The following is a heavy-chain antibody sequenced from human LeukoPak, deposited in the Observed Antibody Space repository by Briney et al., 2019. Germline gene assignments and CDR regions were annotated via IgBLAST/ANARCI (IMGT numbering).Heavy chain of an antibody. Sequence: SVKVSCKASGGTFNNFAICWVRQAPGQGLERMGGIFPVFGTSTYAQKFQGRVTITADESTRTAHMELSSLRSDDTAVYYCARGPHTSSWYKHAFDIWAQGTMVTVSS. V-gene: IGHV1-69*13. CDR1: GGTFNNFA. J-gene: IGHJ3*02. D-gene: IGHD6-13*01. CDR2: IFPVFGTS. CDR3: ARGPHTSSWYKHAFDI.